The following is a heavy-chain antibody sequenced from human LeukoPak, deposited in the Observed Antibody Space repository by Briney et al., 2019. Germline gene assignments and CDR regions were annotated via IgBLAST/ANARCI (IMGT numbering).Heavy chain of an antibody. CDR1: GFTFRSYA. CDR2: ITRSSRTI. D-gene: IGHD4-17*01. CDR3: ARDRDGDPSFEY. V-gene: IGHV3-48*02. J-gene: IGHJ4*02. Sequence: GGSLRLSCAASGFTFRSYALSWVRQAAGKGLDWVSYITRSSRTICYADSVKGRFTITRDNAKNTLYLQMNSLRDEDTAVYYCARDRDGDPSFEYWGQGTLVTVSS.